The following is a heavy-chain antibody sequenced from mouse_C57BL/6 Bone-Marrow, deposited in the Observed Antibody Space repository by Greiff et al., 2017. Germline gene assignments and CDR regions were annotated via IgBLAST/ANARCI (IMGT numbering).Heavy chain of an antibody. CDR1: GFSLSTFGMG. D-gene: IGHD3-2*02. CDR2: IWWDDDK. V-gene: IGHV8-8*01. J-gene: IGHJ4*01. CDR3: ARMRGKTAQALYAMDY. Sequence: VQLQQSGPGILQPSQTLSLTCSFSGFSLSTFGMGVGWIRQPSGKGLEWLAHIWWDDDKYYNPALKSRLTISKDTSKNQVFLKIANVDTADTATYYCARMRGKTAQALYAMDYWGQGTSVTVSS.